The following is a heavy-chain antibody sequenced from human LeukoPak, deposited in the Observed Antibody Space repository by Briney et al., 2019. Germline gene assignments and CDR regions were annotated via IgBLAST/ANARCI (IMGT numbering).Heavy chain of an antibody. J-gene: IGHJ4*02. Sequence: GGSLRLSCAASGFTFSSYWMHWVRQAPGKGLVWVSGINSDGSGTIYADSVQGRFTISRDNAKNTLYLQMNSLRAEDTAVYYCACDRDYYDSSGYYNYWGQGTLVTVSS. D-gene: IGHD3-22*01. CDR2: INSDGSGT. V-gene: IGHV3-74*01. CDR3: ACDRDYYDSSGYYNY. CDR1: GFTFSSYW.